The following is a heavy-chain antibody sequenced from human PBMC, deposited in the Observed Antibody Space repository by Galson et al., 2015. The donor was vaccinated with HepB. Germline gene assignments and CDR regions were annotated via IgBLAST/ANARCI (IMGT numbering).Heavy chain of an antibody. D-gene: IGHD1-26*01. CDR2: INPNSGGT. Sequence: QSGAEVKKPGESLRISCKASGYIFSGYYIHWVRQAPGQGLEWMGRINPNSGGTNYAQKFQGRVTMTRDTSISTAYMELSRLRSDDTAMYYCARVYRGGWELLHYWFDPWGQGTLVTVSS. V-gene: IGHV1-2*06. CDR1: GYIFSGYY. CDR3: ARVYRGGWELLHYWFDP. J-gene: IGHJ5*02.